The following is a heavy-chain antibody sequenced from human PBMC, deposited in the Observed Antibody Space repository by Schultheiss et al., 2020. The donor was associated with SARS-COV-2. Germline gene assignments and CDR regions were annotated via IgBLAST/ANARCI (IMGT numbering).Heavy chain of an antibody. CDR2: IIPIFGTA. CDR1: GYTFTSYG. Sequence: ASVKVSCKASGYTFTSYGISWVRQAPGQGLEWMGGIIPIFGTANYAQKLQGRVTMTTDTSTSTAYMELRSLRSDDTAVYYCATHREYCSGGSCNGAGDYWGQGTLVTVSS. D-gene: IGHD2-15*01. J-gene: IGHJ4*02. CDR3: ATHREYCSGGSCNGAGDY. V-gene: IGHV1-18*01.